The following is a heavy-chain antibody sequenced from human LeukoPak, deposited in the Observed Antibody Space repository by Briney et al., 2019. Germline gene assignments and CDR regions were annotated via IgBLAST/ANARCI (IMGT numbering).Heavy chain of an antibody. V-gene: IGHV1-46*01. Sequence: GASVNVSCKASGYTFTSYYMHWVRQGPGQGLEWMGIINPSGGSTSYAQKFQGRVTMTRDTSTNTVYMELSSLRSEDTAVFYCVRGASSIAALKPFWYFELWGRGTLVTVSS. CDR3: VRGASSIAALKPFWYFEL. D-gene: IGHD6-6*01. CDR2: INPSGGST. CDR1: GYTFTSYY. J-gene: IGHJ2*01.